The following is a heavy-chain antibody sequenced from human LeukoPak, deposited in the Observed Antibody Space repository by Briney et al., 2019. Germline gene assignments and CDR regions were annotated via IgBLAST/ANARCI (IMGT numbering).Heavy chain of an antibody. D-gene: IGHD1-26*01. V-gene: IGHV4-39*07. Sequence: SETLSLTCTVSGGSISSSSYYWGWIRQPPGKGLEWIGSIYHSGSTYYNPSLKSRVTISVDTSKNQFSLKLSSVTAADTAVYYCARGSVVGATIIVWGQGTLVTVSS. CDR2: IYHSGST. CDR3: ARGSVVGATIIV. J-gene: IGHJ4*02. CDR1: GGSISSSSYY.